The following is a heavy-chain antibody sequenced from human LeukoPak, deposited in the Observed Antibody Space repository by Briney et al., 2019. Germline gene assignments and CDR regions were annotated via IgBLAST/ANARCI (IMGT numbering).Heavy chain of an antibody. Sequence: SQTLSLTCTVSGGSISSGSYYWSWTRQPAGKGLEWIGRIYTSGSTNYNPSLKSRVTISVDTSKNQFPLKLSSVTAADTAVYYCARDAYCSSTSCYVGWFDPWGQGTLVTVSS. CDR3: ARDAYCSSTSCYVGWFDP. J-gene: IGHJ5*02. CDR2: IYTSGST. CDR1: GGSISSGSYY. V-gene: IGHV4-61*02. D-gene: IGHD2-2*01.